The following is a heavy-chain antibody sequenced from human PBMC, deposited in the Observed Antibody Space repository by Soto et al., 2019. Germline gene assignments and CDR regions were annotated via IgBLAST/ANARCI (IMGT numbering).Heavy chain of an antibody. CDR3: ASQGTTGTYYYYSMDV. V-gene: IGHV5-10-1*01. CDR2: IDPSDSYT. J-gene: IGHJ6*02. CDR1: GYSFTSYW. D-gene: IGHD1-1*01. Sequence: PGESLKISCKGSGYSFTSYWTSWVRQMPGKGLEWMGRIDPSDSYTNYSPSFQGHVTISADKSISTAYLQWSSLKASDTAMYYCASQGTTGTYYYYSMDVWGQGTTVTVSS.